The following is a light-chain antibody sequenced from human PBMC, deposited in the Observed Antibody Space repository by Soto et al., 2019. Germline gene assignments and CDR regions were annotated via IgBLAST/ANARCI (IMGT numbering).Light chain of an antibody. J-gene: IGKJ4*01. V-gene: IGKV3-15*01. CDR1: QSVSSN. Sequence: EIVMTQSPATLSVSPGGIATLSCRASQSVSSNLAWYQQKPGQAPRLLIYGASTRATGIPARFSGSGSGTEFTLTISSLQSEDFAVYYCQQYNNWLTFGGGTKVEIK. CDR3: QQYNNWLT. CDR2: GAS.